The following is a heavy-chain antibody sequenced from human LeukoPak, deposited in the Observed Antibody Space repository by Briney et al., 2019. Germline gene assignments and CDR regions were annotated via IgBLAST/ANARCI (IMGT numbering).Heavy chain of an antibody. CDR2: IKGYNGDT. Sequence: GASVKVSCKASGYTFTSYGITWVRQAPGQGLEWMGWIKGYNGDTNYAQKFHGRVTMTTDTSTTTAYMELRSLRSDDTAVYYCAREGGIVGALDYWGQGTLVTVSS. CDR1: GYTFTSYG. D-gene: IGHD1-26*01. J-gene: IGHJ4*02. V-gene: IGHV1-18*01. CDR3: AREGGIVGALDY.